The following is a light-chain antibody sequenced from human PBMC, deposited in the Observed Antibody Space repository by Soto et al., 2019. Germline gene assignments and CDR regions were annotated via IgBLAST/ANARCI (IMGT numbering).Light chain of an antibody. CDR2: EVS. Sequence: LTQPPSASGSPGQSVTISCTGTSSDVGGYNYVSWYQQHPGKAPKLMIYEVSKRPSGVPDRFSGSKSGNTASLTVSGVQAEDEADYYCSSYAGTNNLGVFGTGTKVTVL. J-gene: IGLJ1*01. CDR1: SSDVGGYNY. V-gene: IGLV2-8*01. CDR3: SSYAGTNNLGV.